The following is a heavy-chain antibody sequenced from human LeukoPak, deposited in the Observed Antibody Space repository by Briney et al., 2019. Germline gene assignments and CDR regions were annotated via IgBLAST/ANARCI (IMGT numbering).Heavy chain of an antibody. Sequence: GASVKVSCKASGYTLTGYYMHWVRQAPGQGLEWMGWINPNSGGTNYAQQLQGRVTMTRDTSISTAYMDLTRLTSDDTAVYYCARDLAYYYYGMDVWGQGTTVTVSS. V-gene: IGHV1-2*02. J-gene: IGHJ6*02. CDR2: INPNSGGT. CDR3: ARDLAYYYYGMDV. CDR1: GYTLTGYY.